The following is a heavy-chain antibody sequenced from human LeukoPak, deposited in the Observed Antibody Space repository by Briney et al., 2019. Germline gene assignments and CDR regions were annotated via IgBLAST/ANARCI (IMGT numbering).Heavy chain of an antibody. V-gene: IGHV3-30*18. CDR3: AKDFWVQTGGYLDY. Sequence: RSLSLSCAASGFTFSSYDMHWVRRAPGKGLEWVAGMSNDGNNKDYPDSVKGRFTISRDNSKNTLYLQMNSLRVEDTAVYYCAKDFWVQTGGYLDYWGQGTLVTVSS. CDR1: GFTFSSYD. CDR2: MSNDGNNK. D-gene: IGHD1-1*01. J-gene: IGHJ4*02.